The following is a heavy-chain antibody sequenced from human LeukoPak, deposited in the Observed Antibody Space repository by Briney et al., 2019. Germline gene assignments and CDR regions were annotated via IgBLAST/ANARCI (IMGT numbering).Heavy chain of an antibody. Sequence: ASVKVSCKASGYTFTSYAIHWVRQAPGQRLEWMGWISAYNGNTNYAQKLQGRVTMTTDTSTSTAYMELRSLRSDDTAVYYCARDSSPFYIVVVPAAIRSQDHAFDIWGQGTMVTVSS. CDR3: ARDSSPFYIVVVPAAIRSQDHAFDI. CDR1: GYTFTSYA. V-gene: IGHV1-18*01. D-gene: IGHD2-2*02. CDR2: ISAYNGNT. J-gene: IGHJ3*02.